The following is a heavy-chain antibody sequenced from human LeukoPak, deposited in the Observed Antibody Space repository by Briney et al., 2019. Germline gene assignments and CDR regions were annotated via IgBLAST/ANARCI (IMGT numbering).Heavy chain of an antibody. CDR1: GFTFSSYG. V-gene: IGHV3-23*01. Sequence: GGSLRLSCAASGFTFSSYGMSWVRQAPGKGLEWVSAISGSGGSTYYADSVKGRFTISRDNSKNTLYLQMNSLRAEDTAVYYCAKDMVRGVNAFDIWGQGTMVTVSS. J-gene: IGHJ3*02. CDR2: ISGSGGST. CDR3: AKDMVRGVNAFDI. D-gene: IGHD3-10*01.